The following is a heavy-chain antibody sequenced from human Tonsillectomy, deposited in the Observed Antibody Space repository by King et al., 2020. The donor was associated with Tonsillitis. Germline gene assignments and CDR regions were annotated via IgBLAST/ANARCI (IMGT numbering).Heavy chain of an antibody. D-gene: IGHD6-19*01. CDR3: AGTRSSAFYYDF. J-gene: IGHJ4*02. Sequence: VQLQESGPGLVKPSETLSLTCTVSGGSLSSHHWSWVRQSPGKGLEWIGYLYYSGSTKYNPSLKSRVTISGDTAKNQFSLKLASVTAADTACYFCAGTRSSAFYYDFWGQGSLVTVSS. V-gene: IGHV4-59*11. CDR1: GGSLSSHH. CDR2: LYYSGST.